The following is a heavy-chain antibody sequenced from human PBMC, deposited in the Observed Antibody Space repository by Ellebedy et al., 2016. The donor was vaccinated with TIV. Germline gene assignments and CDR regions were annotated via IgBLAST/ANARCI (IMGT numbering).Heavy chain of an antibody. CDR2: INPSGGST. CDR3: ARSSFGNGYYGSIDY. Sequence: AASVKVSCKASGYTFTNYYMHWVRQAPGQGLEWMGKINPSGGSTSNAHHLQGRISMTRDTSTSTVYMELSSLRSEDTAMYYCARSSFGNGYYGSIDYWGQGTPVTVSS. V-gene: IGHV1-46*01. D-gene: IGHD3-3*01. CDR1: GYTFTNYY. J-gene: IGHJ4*02.